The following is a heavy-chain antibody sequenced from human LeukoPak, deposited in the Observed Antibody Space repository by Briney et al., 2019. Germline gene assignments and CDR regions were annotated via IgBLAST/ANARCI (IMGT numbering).Heavy chain of an antibody. Sequence: GGSLRLSCTASGFTFSSYWMSWVRQAPGKGLEWVANIRQDGGLKHYVDSVKGRFTISRDNAENSLYLQMNSLRAEDTAVYYCAIGGALGGYFPQWGQGTLVTVSS. CDR3: AIGGALGGYFPQ. CDR1: GFTFSSYW. D-gene: IGHD3-9*01. V-gene: IGHV3-7*03. CDR2: IRQDGGLK. J-gene: IGHJ4*02.